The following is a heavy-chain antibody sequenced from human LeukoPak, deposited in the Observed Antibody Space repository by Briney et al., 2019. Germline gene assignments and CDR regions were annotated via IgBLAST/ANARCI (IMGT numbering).Heavy chain of an antibody. Sequence: GRSLRLSCAASGFTFSSYAMDWVRQAPGKGLEWVAVISYDGSNKYYADSVNGRFTISRDNSKNTLYLQMNSLRAEDTAVYYCARAPDPGSPDYWGQGTLVTVSS. CDR3: ARAPDPGSPDY. J-gene: IGHJ4*02. D-gene: IGHD3-10*01. V-gene: IGHV3-30*04. CDR2: ISYDGSNK. CDR1: GFTFSSYA.